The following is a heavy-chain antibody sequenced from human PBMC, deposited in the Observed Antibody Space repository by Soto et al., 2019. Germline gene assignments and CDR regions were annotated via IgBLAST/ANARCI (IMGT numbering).Heavy chain of an antibody. V-gene: IGHV4-39*01. D-gene: IGHD1-26*01. CDR3: LRHVRWVGRNVY. CDR2: IYHTGET. Sequence: QLQLQESGPGLVKPSETLSLTCSVSGGSISSSNYYWAWIRQPPGKGLEWIGGIYHTGETYYNPSLTPRVTSFVAPSQTQFSLILNSVSAADTALSYCLRHVRWVGRNVYWGRVALVTVSS. J-gene: IGHJ4*02. CDR1: GGSISSSNYY.